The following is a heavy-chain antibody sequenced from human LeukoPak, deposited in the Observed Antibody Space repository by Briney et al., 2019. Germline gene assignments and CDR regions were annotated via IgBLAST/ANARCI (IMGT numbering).Heavy chain of an antibody. J-gene: IGHJ6*02. CDR2: IIPIFGTA. CDR3: ARVRRGCSSTSCSHSPYYYYGMDV. V-gene: IGHV1-69*13. D-gene: IGHD2-2*01. CDR1: GGTFSSYA. Sequence: ASVKVSCKASGGTFSSYAISWVRQAPGQGLEWMGGIIPIFGTANYAQKFQGRVTITADESTSTAYMELSSLRSEDTAVYYCARVRRGCSSTSCSHSPYYYYGMDVWGQGTTVTVSS.